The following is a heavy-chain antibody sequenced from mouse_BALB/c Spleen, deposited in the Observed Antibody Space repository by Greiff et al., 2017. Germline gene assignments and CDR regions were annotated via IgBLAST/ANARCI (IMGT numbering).Heavy chain of an antibody. V-gene: IGHV7-3*02. D-gene: IGHD2-1*01. Sequence: EVMLVESGGGLVQPGGSLRLSCATSGFTFTDYYMSWVRQPPGKALEWLGFIRNKANGYTTEYSASVKGRFTISRDNSQSILYLQMNTLRAEDSATYYCARDDYGTDGAWFAYWGQGTLVTVSA. J-gene: IGHJ3*01. CDR3: ARDDYGTDGAWFAY. CDR2: IRNKANGYTT. CDR1: GFTFTDYY.